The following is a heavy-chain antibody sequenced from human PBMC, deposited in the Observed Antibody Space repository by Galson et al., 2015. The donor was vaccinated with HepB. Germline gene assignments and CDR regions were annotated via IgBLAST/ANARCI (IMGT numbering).Heavy chain of an antibody. CDR3: ARSIVVVPAAINWFDP. J-gene: IGHJ5*02. V-gene: IGHV4-59*06. CDR2: IYYSGST. D-gene: IGHD2-2*02. Sequence: QVQLQESGPGLVKPSETLSLTCTVSGGSISSYYWSWIRQPPGKGLEWIGYIYYSGSTYYNPSLKSRVTISVDTSKNQFSLKLSSVAAADTAVYYCARSIVVVPAAINWFDPWGQGTLVTVSS. CDR1: GGSISSYY.